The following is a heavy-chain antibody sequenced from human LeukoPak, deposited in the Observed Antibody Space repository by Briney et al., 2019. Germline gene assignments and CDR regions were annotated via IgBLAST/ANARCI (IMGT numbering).Heavy chain of an antibody. Sequence: SGRSLRLSCAGSGFSFSSFEMNWVCQGPGKGVERVSHISSSGGTKYYADSVKGRFTVSRDNAKNSLSLQMNSLRVEDTAVYYCARTYVWGSYRRIDYWGQGTLVTVSS. CDR2: ISSSGGTK. D-gene: IGHD3-16*02. CDR3: ARTYVWGSYRRIDY. V-gene: IGHV3-48*03. CDR1: GFSFSSFE. J-gene: IGHJ4*02.